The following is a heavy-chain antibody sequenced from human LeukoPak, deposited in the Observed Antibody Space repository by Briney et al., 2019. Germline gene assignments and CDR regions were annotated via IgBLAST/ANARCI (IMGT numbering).Heavy chain of an antibody. V-gene: IGHV4-34*01. CDR1: GGSFSGYY. CDR3: ASGGAARPAIAVAGRAKKNQFDY. J-gene: IGHJ4*02. CDR2: INHSGRT. D-gene: IGHD6-19*01. Sequence: SETLSLTCAVYGGSFSGYYWSWIRQPPGKGLEWIGEINHSGRTNYNPSLKSRVTISVDTSKNQFSLKLSSVTAADTAVYYCASGGAARPAIAVAGRAKKNQFDYWGQGTLVTVSS.